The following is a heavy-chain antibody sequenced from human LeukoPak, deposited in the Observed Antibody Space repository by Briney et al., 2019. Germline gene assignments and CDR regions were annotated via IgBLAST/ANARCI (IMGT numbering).Heavy chain of an antibody. V-gene: IGHV1-2*02. J-gene: IGHJ4*02. CDR2: INPNSGGT. D-gene: IGHD3-22*01. Sequence: ASVKVSCKASGYTFTGYYMHWVRQAPGQGLEWMGWINPNSGGTNYAQKFQGRVTMTRDTSISTAYMELSRLRSDDTAVYYCARDLTMIVVVTASLLNYWGQGTLLTVSS. CDR1: GYTFTGYY. CDR3: ARDLTMIVVVTASLLNY.